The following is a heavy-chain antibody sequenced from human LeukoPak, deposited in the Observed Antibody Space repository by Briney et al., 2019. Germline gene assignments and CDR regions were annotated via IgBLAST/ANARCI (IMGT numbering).Heavy chain of an antibody. V-gene: IGHV1-46*01. CDR2: INPSGGST. D-gene: IGHD3-22*01. CDR3: ARGEGIAAAQYYDSSGYLLGVDY. Sequence: GASVTVSFMSSVCTFTSYYMHWVRQAPGQGRAWMGIINPSGGSTSYAQKFHGRVTMTRDTSTSTVYMELSSLRSEDTAVYYCARGEGIAAAQYYDSSGYLLGVDYWGQGTLVTVSS. CDR1: VCTFTSYY. J-gene: IGHJ4*02.